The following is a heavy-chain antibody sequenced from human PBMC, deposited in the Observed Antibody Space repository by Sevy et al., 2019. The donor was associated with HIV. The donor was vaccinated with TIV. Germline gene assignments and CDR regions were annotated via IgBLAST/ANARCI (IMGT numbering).Heavy chain of an antibody. V-gene: IGHV1-2*02. CDR3: ARAGSSWYEDGYYGMDV. Sequence: ASVKVSCKASGYTFTGYYMHWARQAPGQGLEWMGWINPNSGGTNYAQKVQGRVTMTRDTSISTAYMELSRLRSDDTAVYYCARAGSSWYEDGYYGMDVWGQGTTVTVSS. J-gene: IGHJ6*02. CDR1: GYTFTGYY. CDR2: INPNSGGT. D-gene: IGHD6-13*01.